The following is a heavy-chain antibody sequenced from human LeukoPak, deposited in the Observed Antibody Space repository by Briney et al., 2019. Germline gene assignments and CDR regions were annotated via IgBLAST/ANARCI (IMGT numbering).Heavy chain of an antibody. Sequence: ASVKVSCKASGGTFSRFTISWVRQAPGQGFEWMGGIIPIFGTANYAQKFQGRVTITADESTSTAYMELSSLRSEDTAVYYCAASITIFGVVYYYGMDVWGQGTTVTVSS. CDR1: GGTFSRFT. D-gene: IGHD3-3*01. CDR2: IIPIFGTA. CDR3: AASITIFGVVYYYGMDV. J-gene: IGHJ6*02. V-gene: IGHV1-69*13.